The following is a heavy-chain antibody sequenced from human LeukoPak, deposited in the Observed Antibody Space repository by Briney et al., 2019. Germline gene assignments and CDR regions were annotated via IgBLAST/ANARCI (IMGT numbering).Heavy chain of an antibody. V-gene: IGHV4-59*11. J-gene: IGHJ3*02. CDR3: ARAVGADYYDSSGYYYPDAFDI. Sequence: SETLSLTCTVSGGSISSHYWSWIRQPPGKGLEWIGYIYYSGSTNYNPSLKSRVTISVDTSKNQFSLKLSSVTAADTAVYYCARAVGADYYDSSGYYYPDAFDIWGQGTMVTVSS. CDR2: IYYSGST. CDR1: GGSISSHY. D-gene: IGHD3-22*01.